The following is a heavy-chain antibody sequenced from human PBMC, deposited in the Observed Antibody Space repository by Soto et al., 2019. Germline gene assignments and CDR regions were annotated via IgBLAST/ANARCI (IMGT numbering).Heavy chain of an antibody. J-gene: IGHJ4*02. CDR3: AKDYYPNSGYYYFYIDY. CDR2: ISYDGSNK. D-gene: IGHD3-22*01. CDR1: GFTFSTYG. V-gene: IGHV3-30*18. Sequence: PGGSLRLSCAASGFTFSTYGIYWVRQAPGKGLEWVTTISYDGSNKYYADSVKGRFTISRDNSKNTLYLQMNSLRAEDTAVYYCAKDYYPNSGYYYFYIDYWGQGTLVTVSS.